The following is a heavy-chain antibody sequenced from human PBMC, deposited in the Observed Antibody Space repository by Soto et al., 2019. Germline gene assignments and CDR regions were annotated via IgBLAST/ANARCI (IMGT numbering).Heavy chain of an antibody. CDR3: ARARGISSSSYFDY. CDR1: GGSFSGYY. J-gene: IGHJ4*02. Sequence: SETLSLTCAVYGGSFSGYYWSWIRQPPGKGLEWIGEINHSGSTNYNPSLKSRVTISVDTSKNQFSLKLSSVTAADTAVYYCARARGISSSSYFDYWGQGTLVTVSS. CDR2: INHSGST. D-gene: IGHD6-6*01. V-gene: IGHV4-34*01.